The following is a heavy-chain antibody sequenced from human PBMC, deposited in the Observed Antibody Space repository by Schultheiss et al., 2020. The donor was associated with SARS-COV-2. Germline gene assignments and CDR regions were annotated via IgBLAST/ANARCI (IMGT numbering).Heavy chain of an antibody. D-gene: IGHD3-10*01. CDR2: ISSSSSYI. CDR3: ARASIWQQVDLLGEWGMDV. Sequence: GGSLRLSCAASGFTFSSYSMNWVRQAPGKGLEWVSSISSSSSYIYYADSVKGRFTISRDKAKNSLYVEMDSLTAEDTAVYYCARASIWQQVDLLGEWGMDVWGQGTTVTVSS. J-gene: IGHJ6*02. CDR1: GFTFSSYS. V-gene: IGHV3-21*01.